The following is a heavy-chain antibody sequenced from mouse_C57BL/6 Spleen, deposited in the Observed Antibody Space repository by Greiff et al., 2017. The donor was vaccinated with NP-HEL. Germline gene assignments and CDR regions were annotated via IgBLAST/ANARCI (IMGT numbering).Heavy chain of an antibody. D-gene: IGHD2-4*01. CDR3: ARGEYDYDVGPFAY. J-gene: IGHJ3*01. Sequence: QVQLQQSGAELVRPGTSVKVSCKASGYAFTNYLIEWVKQRPGQGLEWIGVINPGSGGTNYNEKFKGKATLTADKSSSTAYMQLSSLTSEDSAVYFCARGEYDYDVGPFAYWGKGTLVTVSA. CDR1: GYAFTNYL. V-gene: IGHV1-54*01. CDR2: INPGSGGT.